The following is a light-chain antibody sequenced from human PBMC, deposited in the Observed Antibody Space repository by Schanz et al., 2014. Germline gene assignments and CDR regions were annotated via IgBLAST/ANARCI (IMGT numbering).Light chain of an antibody. CDR2: DVS. J-gene: IGLJ2*01. Sequence: QSALTQPASVSGSPGQSITISCTGTSSDVGGYNYVSWYQQHPGKAPKLMIYDVSNRPSGVSNRFSGSKSGNTASLTISGLQAEDEADYYCSSYTTINTWVFGGGTKLTV. CDR3: SSYTTINTWV. CDR1: SSDVGGYNY. V-gene: IGLV2-14*01.